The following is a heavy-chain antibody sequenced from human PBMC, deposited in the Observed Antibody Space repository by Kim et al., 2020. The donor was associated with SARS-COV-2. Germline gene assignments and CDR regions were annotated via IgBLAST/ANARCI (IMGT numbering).Heavy chain of an antibody. CDR1: GGSISSYY. D-gene: IGHD6-13*01. CDR2: IYYSGST. V-gene: IGHV4-59*01. Sequence: SETLSLTCTVSGGSISSYYWSWIRQPPGKGLEWIGYIYYSGSTNYNPSLKSRVTISVDTSKNQFSLKLSSVTAADTAVYYCAREKSVQQLGNGGPVAFDIWGQGTMVTVSS. J-gene: IGHJ3*02. CDR3: AREKSVQQLGNGGPVAFDI.